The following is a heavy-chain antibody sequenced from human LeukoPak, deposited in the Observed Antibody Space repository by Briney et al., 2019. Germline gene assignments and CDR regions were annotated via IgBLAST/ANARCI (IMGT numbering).Heavy chain of an antibody. CDR3: ARVGDFWSGYLLAGFDY. J-gene: IGHJ4*02. Sequence: ASVTVSCKASGYTFTSYGISWVRQAPGQGLEWMGWISAYNGNTNYAQKLQGRVTMTTDTSTSTAYMELRSLRSDDTAVYYCARVGDFWSGYLLAGFDYWGQGTLVTVSS. V-gene: IGHV1-18*01. CDR1: GYTFTSYG. D-gene: IGHD3-3*01. CDR2: ISAYNGNT.